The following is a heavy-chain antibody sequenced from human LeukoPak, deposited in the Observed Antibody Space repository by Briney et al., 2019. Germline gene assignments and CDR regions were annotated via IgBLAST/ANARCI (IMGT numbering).Heavy chain of an antibody. V-gene: IGHV3-7*01. CDR3: AREGRRLLWFGSYNWSDP. D-gene: IGHD3-10*01. J-gene: IGHJ5*02. Sequence: GGSLRLSCAASGFTFSSYWMSWVRQAPGKGLEWVANIKQDGSEKYYVDSVKGRFTISRDNAKNSLYLQMNSLRAEDTAVYYCAREGRRLLWFGSYNWSDPWGQGTLVTVSS. CDR1: GFTFSSYW. CDR2: IKQDGSEK.